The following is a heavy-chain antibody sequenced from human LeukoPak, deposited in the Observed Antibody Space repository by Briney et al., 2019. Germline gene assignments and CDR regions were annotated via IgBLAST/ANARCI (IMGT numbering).Heavy chain of an antibody. V-gene: IGHV3-48*02. CDR2: ITADSGTT. CDR1: GFTFSTIS. J-gene: IGHJ4*02. Sequence: PGGSLRLSCAVSGFTFSTISMNWVRQAPGKGLEWVSYITADSGTTYYADSVKGRFTISRDNAKNSLYLQTNSLRDEDTAVYCCASRDYFDYWGQGTLVTVSS. CDR3: ASRDYFDY.